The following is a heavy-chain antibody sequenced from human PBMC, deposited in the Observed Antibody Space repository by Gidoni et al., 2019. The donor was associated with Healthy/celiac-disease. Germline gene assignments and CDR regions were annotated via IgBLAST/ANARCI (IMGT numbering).Heavy chain of an antibody. CDR1: GYTFTSYG. CDR3: ARDPYYYDSSGYSGRGALGY. D-gene: IGHD3-22*01. Sequence: VQLVQSGAEVKKPGASVKVSCKASGYTFTSYGLSWGRQAPGQGLEWSGWSSAYNGNTNYAQKLQGRVTMTTDTSTSTAYLELRSLRADETAVYYCARDPYYYDSSGYSGRGALGYWGQGTLVTVSS. V-gene: IGHV1-18*04. CDR2: SSAYNGNT. J-gene: IGHJ4*02.